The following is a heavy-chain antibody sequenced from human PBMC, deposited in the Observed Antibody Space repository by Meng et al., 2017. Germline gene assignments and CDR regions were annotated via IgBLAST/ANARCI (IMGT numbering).Heavy chain of an antibody. CDR1: GFTFSSYS. V-gene: IGHV3-21*01. D-gene: IGHD2-2*01. J-gene: IGHJ4*02. CDR2: ISSSSYI. Sequence: GGSLRLSCAASGFTFSSYSMNWVRQAPGKGLEWVSSISSSSYIYYADSVKGRFTISRDNAKNSLYLQMNSLRAEDTAVYYCAKAVVVPAAMYYFDYWGQGTLVTVSS. CDR3: AKAVVVPAAMYYFDY.